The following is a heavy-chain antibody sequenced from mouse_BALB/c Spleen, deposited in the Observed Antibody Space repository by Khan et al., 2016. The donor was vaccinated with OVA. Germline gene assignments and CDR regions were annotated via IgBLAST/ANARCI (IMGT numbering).Heavy chain of an antibody. CDR2: IDPENGNT. J-gene: IGHJ3*01. D-gene: IGHD2-1*01. Sequence: VQLKQSGAELARPGALVKLSCKASGFNIKDYYMLWVKQRPEQGLEWIGWIDPENGNTIYDPKFQGKASITADTSSNTAYLQLSSLTSEDTAVYYCARRGYGNYWFAYWGQGTLVTVSA. V-gene: IGHV14-1*02. CDR3: ARRGYGNYWFAY. CDR1: GFNIKDYY.